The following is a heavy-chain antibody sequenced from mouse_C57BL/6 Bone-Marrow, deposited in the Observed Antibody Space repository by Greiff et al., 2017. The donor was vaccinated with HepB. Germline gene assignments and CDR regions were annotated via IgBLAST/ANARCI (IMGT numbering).Heavy chain of an antibody. J-gene: IGHJ2*01. CDR3: ARWELLLRNY. V-gene: IGHV1-55*01. CDR1: GYTFTSYW. D-gene: IGHD1-1*01. Sequence: LKESGAELVKPGASVKMSCKASGYTFTSYWITWVKQRPGQGLEWIGDIYPGSGSTNYNEKFKSKATLTVDTSSSTAYMQLSSLTSEDSAVYYCARWELLLRNYWGQGTTLTVSS. CDR2: IYPGSGST.